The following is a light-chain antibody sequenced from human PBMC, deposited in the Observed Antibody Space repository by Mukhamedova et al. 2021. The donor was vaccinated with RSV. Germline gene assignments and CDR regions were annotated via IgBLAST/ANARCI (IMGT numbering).Light chain of an antibody. J-gene: IGLJ1*01. CDR3: SSYTTGSPLGYV. V-gene: IGLV2-14*01. Sequence: GVSNRFSGSKSGNTASLIISGLQAEDEADYYCSSYTTGSPLGYVFGTGTKVTVL.